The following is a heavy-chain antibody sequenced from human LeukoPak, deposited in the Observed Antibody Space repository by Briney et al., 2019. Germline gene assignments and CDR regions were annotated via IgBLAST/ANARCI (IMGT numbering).Heavy chain of an antibody. V-gene: IGHV1-2*04. CDR2: INPNSGGT. CDR1: GYTFTGYY. D-gene: IGHD6-13*01. Sequence: ASVKVSCKASGYTFTGYYMHWVRQTPGQGLEWMGWINPNSGGTNYAQKFQGWVTMTRDTSISTAYMELSRLRSDDTVVYYCARVSDSSSWYTAAEYFQHWGQGTLVTVSS. CDR3: ARVSDSSSWYTAAEYFQH. J-gene: IGHJ1*01.